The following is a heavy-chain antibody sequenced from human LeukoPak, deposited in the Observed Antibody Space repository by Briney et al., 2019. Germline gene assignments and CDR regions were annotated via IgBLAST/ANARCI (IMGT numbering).Heavy chain of an antibody. CDR3: AREPGGYDSGYYYMDV. CDR2: IKQDGGEK. D-gene: IGHD5-12*01. CDR1: GFTFSSYW. V-gene: IGHV3-7*01. J-gene: IGHJ6*03. Sequence: GGSLRLSCAASGFTFSSYWMSWVRQAPGKGLEWVANIKQDGGEKYYVDSVKGRFTISRDNAKNSLYLQMNSLRAEDTAVYYCAREPGGYDSGYYYMDVWGKGTTVTVSS.